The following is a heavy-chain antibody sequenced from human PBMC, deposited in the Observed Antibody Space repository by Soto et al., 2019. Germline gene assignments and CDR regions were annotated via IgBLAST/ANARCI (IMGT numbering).Heavy chain of an antibody. CDR1: GYSFTSYW. Sequence: GESLKISCKGSGYSFTSYWIGWVRQMPGKGLEWMGIIYPGDSDTRYSPSFQGQVTISADKSISTAYLQWSSLKASDTAMYYCARHPDDSSGWYVVLGAFEIWGQGTMVTVSS. V-gene: IGHV5-51*01. D-gene: IGHD6-19*01. CDR2: IYPGDSDT. J-gene: IGHJ3*02. CDR3: ARHPDDSSGWYVVLGAFEI.